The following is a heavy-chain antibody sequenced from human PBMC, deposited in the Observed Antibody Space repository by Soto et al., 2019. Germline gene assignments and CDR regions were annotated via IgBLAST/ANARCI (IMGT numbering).Heavy chain of an antibody. V-gene: IGHV3-15*06. CDR2: IKRKGNGGTA. Sequence: GGSLRLSCAVSGFTIKNAWMSCARQARGEGMGWAGLIKRKGNGGTANYAAPLKGRCTLARDDSKNRMYLQMNSLKTEDTAVYYCITTYSGTPARPYLDLWGQGTPVTVSS. J-gene: IGHJ4*02. CDR1: GFTIKNAW. D-gene: IGHD1-26*01. CDR3: ITTYSGTPARPYLDL.